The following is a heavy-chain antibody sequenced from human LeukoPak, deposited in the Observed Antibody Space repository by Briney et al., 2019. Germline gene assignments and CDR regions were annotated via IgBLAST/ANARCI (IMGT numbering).Heavy chain of an antibody. J-gene: IGHJ4*02. CDR3: ASMVAASYFDY. CDR2: IYNSGST. CDR1: GFTVSSNY. V-gene: IGHV3-53*01. Sequence: PGGSLRLSCAASGFTVSSNYMSWVRQAPGKGLEWVSVIYNSGSTYYADSVKGRFTISRDNSKNTLYLQTNGLRAEDTAVYYCASMVAASYFDYWGQGTLVTVSS. D-gene: IGHD2-15*01.